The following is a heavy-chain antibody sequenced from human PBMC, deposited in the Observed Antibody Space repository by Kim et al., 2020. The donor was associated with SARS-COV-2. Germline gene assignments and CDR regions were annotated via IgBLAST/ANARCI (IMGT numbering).Heavy chain of an antibody. J-gene: IGHJ4*02. Sequence: SETLSLTCTVSGYSISSGYYWGWIRQPPGKGLEWIGSIYHSGSTYYNPSLKSRVTISVDTSKNQFSLKLSSVTAADTAVYYCARLLPRYSNYDGGRRDYWGQGTLVTVSS. CDR1: GYSISSGYY. D-gene: IGHD4-4*01. V-gene: IGHV4-38-2*02. CDR2: IYHSGST. CDR3: ARLLPRYSNYDGGRRDY.